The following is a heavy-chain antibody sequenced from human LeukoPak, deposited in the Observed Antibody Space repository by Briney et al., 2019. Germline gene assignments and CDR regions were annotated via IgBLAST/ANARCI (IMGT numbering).Heavy chain of an antibody. CDR2: ISSSSSYI. Sequence: PGGSLRLSCAASGFTFSSYSMNWVRQAPGKGLEWVSSISSSSSYIYYADSVKGRFTISRDNAKNSLYLQMNSLRAEDTAVYYCARGLRDSSGREYFQDWGQGTLVTVSS. V-gene: IGHV3-21*01. CDR3: ARGLRDSSGREYFQD. J-gene: IGHJ1*01. D-gene: IGHD3-22*01. CDR1: GFTFSSYS.